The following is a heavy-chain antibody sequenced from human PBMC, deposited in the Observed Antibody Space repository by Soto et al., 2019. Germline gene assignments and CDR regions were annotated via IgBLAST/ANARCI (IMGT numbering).Heavy chain of an antibody. Sequence: PSETLSLTCAVYGGSFSGYYWSWIRQPPGKGLEWIGEINHSGSTNYNPSLKSRVTISVDTSKNQFSPKLSSVTAADTAVYYCARAPYTMVRGVAYYYYGMDVWGQGTTVTVSS. V-gene: IGHV4-34*01. CDR2: INHSGST. CDR1: GGSFSGYY. J-gene: IGHJ6*02. D-gene: IGHD3-10*01. CDR3: ARAPYTMVRGVAYYYYGMDV.